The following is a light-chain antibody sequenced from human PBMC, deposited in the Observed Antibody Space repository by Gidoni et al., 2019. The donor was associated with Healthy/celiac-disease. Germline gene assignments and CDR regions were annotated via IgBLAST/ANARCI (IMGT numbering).Light chain of an antibody. CDR1: QSISSY. Sequence: DIQMTQSPSSLSASVGDRGTITCRASQSISSYLNWYQQKPGKAPTLLIYAASSLQSGVPSRFSGSCSGTDFTLTISSLQPEDFATYYCQQRYSTPRTFGQGTKVEIK. J-gene: IGKJ1*01. CDR3: QQRYSTPRT. V-gene: IGKV1-39*01. CDR2: AAS.